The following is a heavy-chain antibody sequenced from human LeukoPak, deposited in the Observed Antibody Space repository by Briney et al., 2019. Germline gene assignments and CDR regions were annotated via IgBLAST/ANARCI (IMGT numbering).Heavy chain of an antibody. D-gene: IGHD6-19*01. J-gene: IGHJ5*02. CDR1: GGSFSSYY. CDR3: ARAGFGESSGWSLWFDP. CDR2: INHSGST. V-gene: IGHV4-34*01. Sequence: PSETLSLACAVYGGSFSSYYWSWIRQPPGKGLEWIGEINHSGSTNYNPSLKSRVTISVDTSKNQFSLKLSSVTAADTAVYYCARAGFGESSGWSLWFDPWGQGTLVTVSS.